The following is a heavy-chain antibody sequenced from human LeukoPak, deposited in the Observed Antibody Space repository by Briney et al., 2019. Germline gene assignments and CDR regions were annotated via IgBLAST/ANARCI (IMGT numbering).Heavy chain of an antibody. J-gene: IGHJ4*02. CDR1: GGSISSYY. V-gene: IGHV4-4*07. D-gene: IGHD1-26*01. Sequence: SETLSLTCTVSGGSISSYYWSWIRQPAGKGLEWIGRIYTSGSTNYNPSLKSRVTMSVDTSKSQFSLKLSSVTAADTAVYYCARDKLQWEPFDYWGQGTLVTVSS. CDR3: ARDKLQWEPFDY. CDR2: IYTSGST.